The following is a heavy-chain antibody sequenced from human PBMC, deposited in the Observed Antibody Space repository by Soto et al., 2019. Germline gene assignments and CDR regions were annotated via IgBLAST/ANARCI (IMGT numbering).Heavy chain of an antibody. D-gene: IGHD3-9*01. CDR2: INWNGRTK. J-gene: IGHJ4*02. CDR1: GFSFDDYG. CDR3: ARASPRGRYFDWLIFPLGH. V-gene: IGHV3-20*04. Sequence: GGSLRLSCAASGFSFDDYGMSWVRQVPGKRLEWVAGINWNGRTKDYVDSVKGRFTTSRDTAKSSVYLQMNSLRAEDTALYFCARASPRGRYFDWLIFPLGHWGQGTLVTVSS.